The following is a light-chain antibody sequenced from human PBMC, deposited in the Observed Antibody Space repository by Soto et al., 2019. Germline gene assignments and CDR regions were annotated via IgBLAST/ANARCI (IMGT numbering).Light chain of an antibody. J-gene: IGKJ4*01. Sequence: DIQMTQSPSSLSASVRDRVTITCRAGQSINTFLNWYQQKPGKAPKLLIYAASNLQSGVPSRSSGSGSGTDFTLTISSLQPEDFATYYCQQSYNPPFTFGGGTKVDIK. V-gene: IGKV1-39*01. CDR1: QSINTF. CDR3: QQSYNPPFT. CDR2: AAS.